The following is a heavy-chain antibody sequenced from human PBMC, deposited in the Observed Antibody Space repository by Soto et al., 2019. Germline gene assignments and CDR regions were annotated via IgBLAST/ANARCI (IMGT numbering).Heavy chain of an antibody. CDR2: ISGSGGST. J-gene: IGHJ2*01. CDR3: AKVPPYGASELDWYFDL. Sequence: GGSVRLSCAASGFTFSSYAMSWVRQAPGKGLEWVSAISGSGGSTYYADSVKGRFTISRDNSKNTLYLQMNSLRAEDTAVYYCAKVPPYGASELDWYFDLWGRGTLVTVSS. D-gene: IGHD4-17*01. CDR1: GFTFSSYA. V-gene: IGHV3-23*01.